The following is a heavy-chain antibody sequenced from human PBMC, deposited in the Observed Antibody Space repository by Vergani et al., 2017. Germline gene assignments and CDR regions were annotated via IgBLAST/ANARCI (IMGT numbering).Heavy chain of an antibody. CDR2: ISGSGGST. CDR1: GFTFSSYA. CDR3: AKANPRNSGYDYLYYYHAMDV. V-gene: IGHV3-23*01. J-gene: IGHJ6*02. Sequence: EVQLLESGGGLVQPGGSLRLSCAASGFTFSSYAMSWVRQAPEKGLEWVSTISGSGGSTYYADSVKGRFTISRDNFKNTLYLQMNSLRAEDTAVYYCAKANPRNSGYDYLYYYHAMDVWGQGTTVTVSS. D-gene: IGHD5-12*01.